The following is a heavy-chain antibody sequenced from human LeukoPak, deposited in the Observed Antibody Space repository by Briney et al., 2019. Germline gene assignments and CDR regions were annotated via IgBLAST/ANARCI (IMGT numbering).Heavy chain of an antibody. CDR2: INTDGSST. J-gene: IGHJ3*02. D-gene: IGHD3-22*01. V-gene: IGHV3-74*01. Sequence: GGSLRLSCAASGFTFSSYWMHWVRQAPGKGLVWVSRINTDGSSTSYADSVKGRFTISRDNAKNSLYLQMNSLRAEDTALYYCAKKFSDDSSGHYPGDAFDIWGQGTMVTVSS. CDR1: GFTFSSYW. CDR3: AKKFSDDSSGHYPGDAFDI.